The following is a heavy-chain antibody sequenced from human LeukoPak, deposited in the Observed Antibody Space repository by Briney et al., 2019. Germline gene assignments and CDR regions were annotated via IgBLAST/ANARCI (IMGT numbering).Heavy chain of an antibody. CDR2: ISSSSSTI. V-gene: IGHV3-48*01. Sequence: GSLRIPFSTSGFPLNNYSKKWVRPAPGKGLGGVSFISSSSSTIYYADSVKGRFTISRDNAKTSLYLQMNSLRAEDTAVYYCARVPFLPLRFLEGRSMDVWGKGTTVTVSS. J-gene: IGHJ6*03. CDR3: ARVPFLPLRFLEGRSMDV. D-gene: IGHD3-3*01. CDR1: GFPLNNYS.